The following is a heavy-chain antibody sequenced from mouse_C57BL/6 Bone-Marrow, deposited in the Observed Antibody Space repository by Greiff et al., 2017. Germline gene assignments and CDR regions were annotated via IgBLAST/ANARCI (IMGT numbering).Heavy chain of an antibody. CDR3: ARLIYYDGSSYGDY. J-gene: IGHJ2*01. CDR1: GYTFTSYW. Sequence: QVQLQQPGAELVRPGSSVKLSCKASGYTFTSYWMHWVKQRPIQGLEWIGNIDPSDSETHYNQKFKDKATLTVDKSSSTAYMQLSSLTSEDSAVYYCARLIYYDGSSYGDYGGQGTTLTVSS. D-gene: IGHD1-1*01. CDR2: IDPSDSET. V-gene: IGHV1-52*01.